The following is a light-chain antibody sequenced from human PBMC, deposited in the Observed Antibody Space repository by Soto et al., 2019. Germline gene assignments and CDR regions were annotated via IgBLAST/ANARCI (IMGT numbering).Light chain of an antibody. CDR1: QDINNY. V-gene: IGKV1-33*01. CDR3: QQYDNLPMYT. J-gene: IGKJ2*01. Sequence: DIQMTQSPSSLSASVGDRVTITCQASQDINNYLNWYQQKPGKAPKLLIYDASNLETGVPSRFSGSGCGTDFTFSISSLQPEDVETYYCQQYDNLPMYTFGQGTKLEIK. CDR2: DAS.